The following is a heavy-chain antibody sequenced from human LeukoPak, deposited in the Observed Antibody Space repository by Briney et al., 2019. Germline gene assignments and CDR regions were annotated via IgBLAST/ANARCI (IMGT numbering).Heavy chain of an antibody. Sequence: GGSLRLSCAASGFTFSTYSMNWVRQAPGKGLEWVSSISSSSRYIYSADSEKGRFTISRDNAKNSLYLQMNSLRVEDTAVYYCAGKSEYSYGSALDYWGQGTLVTVSS. D-gene: IGHD5-18*01. J-gene: IGHJ4*02. CDR2: ISSSSRYI. V-gene: IGHV3-21*01. CDR3: AGKSEYSYGSALDY. CDR1: GFTFSTYS.